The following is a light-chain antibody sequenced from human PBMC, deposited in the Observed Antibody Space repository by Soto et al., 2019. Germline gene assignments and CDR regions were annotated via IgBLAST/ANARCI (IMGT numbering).Light chain of an antibody. CDR1: QSIGIY. Sequence: EIVLTQSPATLSLSPLERDPLXCRPIQSIGIYLGWYRQKPGQAPRLLIYGASNRATGIPARFSGSGSGTDFTLTITSLESEDFAVYYCQHRSNWPGTWTFGQGTKVDI. J-gene: IGKJ1*01. V-gene: IGKV3-11*01. CDR3: QHRSNWPGTWT. CDR2: GAS.